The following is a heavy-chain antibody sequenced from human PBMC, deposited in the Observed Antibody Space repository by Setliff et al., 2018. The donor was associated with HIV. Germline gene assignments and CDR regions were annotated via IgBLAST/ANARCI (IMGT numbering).Heavy chain of an antibody. V-gene: IGHV4-34*01. CDR1: GGSLSGYS. J-gene: IGHJ4*02. CDR3: ARGLKTSDSYEGRWYYFDS. Sequence: SETLSLTCAVSGGSLSGYSWTWIRQIPGQGLEWIGQINHSGSYISNPSLKSRVTISVATSKSQFSLDLSSVTAADTAVYYCARGLKTSDSYEGRWYYFDSWAQGTLGTVS. CDR2: INHSGSY. D-gene: IGHD3-16*01.